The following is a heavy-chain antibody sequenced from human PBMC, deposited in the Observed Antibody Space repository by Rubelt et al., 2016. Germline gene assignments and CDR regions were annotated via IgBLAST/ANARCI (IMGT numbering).Heavy chain of an antibody. CDR1: GGSFSGYY. CDR2: INHSGST. J-gene: IGHJ4*02. Sequence: QVQLQQWGAGLLKPSETLSLTCAVYGGSFSGYYWSWIRQPPGKGLEWIGEINHSGSTNYNPSLKSRVTISVDTSKNQFSLKLSSVTAADTAVYYCARLEGHSGYDLYYFDYWGQGTLVTVSS. D-gene: IGHD5-12*01. V-gene: IGHV4-34*01. CDR3: ARLEGHSGYDLYYFDY.